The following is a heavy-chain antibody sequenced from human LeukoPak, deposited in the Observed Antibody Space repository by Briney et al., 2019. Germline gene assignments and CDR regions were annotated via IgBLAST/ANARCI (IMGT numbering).Heavy chain of an antibody. CDR1: GGSISSSSYY. CDR2: IYYSGTT. V-gene: IGHV4-61*01. J-gene: IGHJ4*02. Sequence: SETLSLTCTVSGGSISSSSYYWGWIRQPPGKGLEWIGYIYYSGTTNYNPSLKSRVTISVDTSKNQFSLKLNSVTAADTAVYYCARDSLYWDYWGQGTLVTVSS. CDR3: ARDSLYWDY.